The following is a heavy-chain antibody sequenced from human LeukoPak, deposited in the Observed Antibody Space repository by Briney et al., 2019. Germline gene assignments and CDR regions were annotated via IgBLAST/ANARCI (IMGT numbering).Heavy chain of an antibody. J-gene: IGHJ4*02. D-gene: IGHD6-19*01. CDR3: ARGYNNGWYY. V-gene: IGHV3-11*01. CDR1: GFTFSDYY. CDR2: ISNSGSTK. Sequence: GGSLRLSCAASGFTFSDYYMSWIRQAPGKGLEWISYISNSGSTKYYADSVKGRFTISRDNAKNSLHLQMNSLRAEDTAVYYCARGYNNGWYYWGQGTLVTVSS.